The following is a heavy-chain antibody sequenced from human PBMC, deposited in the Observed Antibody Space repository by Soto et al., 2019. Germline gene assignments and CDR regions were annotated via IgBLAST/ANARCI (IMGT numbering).Heavy chain of an antibody. CDR3: VKDIGKRSGNSGPNWFDP. CDR2: ISYDGSNK. D-gene: IGHD6-19*01. J-gene: IGHJ5*02. Sequence: PGGSLRLSCAASGFDFSTFGMHWVRQAPGKGLEWMAVISYDGSNKNYADFVKGRFTISRDNSKNTLYLQMSSLRAEDTAVYYCVKDIGKRSGNSGPNWFDPWGQGTLVTVSS. V-gene: IGHV3-30*18. CDR1: GFDFSTFG.